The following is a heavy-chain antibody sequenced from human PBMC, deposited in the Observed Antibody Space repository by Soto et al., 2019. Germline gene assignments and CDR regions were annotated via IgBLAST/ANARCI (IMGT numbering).Heavy chain of an antibody. V-gene: IGHV4-39*02. D-gene: IGHD2-21*02. CDR1: GGSISSSIYY. J-gene: IGHJ5*02. Sequence: SETLSLTCTVSGGSISSSIYYWGWIRQPPGKGLEWIGSIYYSGSTYYNPSLKSRVTISVDTSKNQFSLKLSSVTAADTAVYYCARDLDCGRAVDPWGQGTLVTVSS. CDR2: IYYSGST. CDR3: ARDLDCGRAVDP.